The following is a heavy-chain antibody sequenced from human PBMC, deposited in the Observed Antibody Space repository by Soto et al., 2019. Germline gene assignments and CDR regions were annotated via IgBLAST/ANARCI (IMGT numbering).Heavy chain of an antibody. CDR1: GGSVSSGSYY. J-gene: IGHJ4*02. V-gene: IGHV4-61*01. D-gene: IGHD5-12*01. Sequence: QMQLQESGPGLVKPSETLSLTCTVSGGSVSSGSYYWSWIRQPPGKGLEWIGYIYYSGSTNYNPSLKSRVTISVDTSKNQFSLKLSSVTAADTVVYYCARVNRGDVVDYWGQGTLVTVSS. CDR3: ARVNRGDVVDY. CDR2: IYYSGST.